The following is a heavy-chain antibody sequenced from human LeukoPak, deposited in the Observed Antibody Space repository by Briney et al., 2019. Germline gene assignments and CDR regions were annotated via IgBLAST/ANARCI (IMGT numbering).Heavy chain of an antibody. D-gene: IGHD6-13*01. CDR2: IYYTGNT. V-gene: IGHV4-39*01. Sequence: WVRQPPGKELAWIGSIYYTGNTNYNPSLKSQLTKSVDTSKNQFSLKVTSVTAADTAVYYCARQGDTSSWYNWFDPWGQGTLVTVST. J-gene: IGHJ5*02. CDR3: ARQGDTSSWYNWFDP.